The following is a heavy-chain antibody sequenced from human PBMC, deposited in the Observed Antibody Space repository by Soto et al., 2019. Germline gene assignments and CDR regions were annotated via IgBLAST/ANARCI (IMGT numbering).Heavy chain of an antibody. CDR3: ARDRRPYYDFWSGSYYYGMDV. CDR1: CYTFTSYG. D-gene: IGHD3-3*01. Sequence: GASVKVSCKASCYTFTSYGISGVRHAPGQGLEWMGWISAYNGNTNYAQRLQGRVTMTTDTSTSTAYMELRRVRSDDTAVYYCARDRRPYYDFWSGSYYYGMDVWGQGTTVTVCS. CDR2: ISAYNGNT. J-gene: IGHJ6*02. V-gene: IGHV1-18*01.